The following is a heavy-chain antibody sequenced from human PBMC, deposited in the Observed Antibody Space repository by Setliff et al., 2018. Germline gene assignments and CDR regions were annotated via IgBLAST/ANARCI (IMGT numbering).Heavy chain of an antibody. V-gene: IGHV3-48*03. CDR3: ARDVFDFRTGQAGP. J-gene: IGHJ5*02. CDR2: THTDGITI. Sequence: PGGSLRLSCEASGFTFKTYEMIWVRQAPGKGLERVSKTHTDGITIYSDSVRGRFTIFRDSAKNSLYLQMNSLRVEDTAVYYCARDVFDFRTGQAGPWGQGTLVTVSS. CDR1: GFTFKTYE. D-gene: IGHD3-3*01.